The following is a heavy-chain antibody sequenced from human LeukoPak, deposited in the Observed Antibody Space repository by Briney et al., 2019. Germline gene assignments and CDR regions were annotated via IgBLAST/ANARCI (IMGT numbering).Heavy chain of an antibody. J-gene: IGHJ6*03. CDR3: ARERYEAPYYYYYYMDV. Sequence: PGRSLRLSCAASGFTFSSYWMHWVRQAPGKGLVWVSRINSDGSSTSYADSVKGRFTISRDNAKNTLYLQMNSLRAEDTAVYYCARERYEAPYYYYYYMDVWGKGTTVTVSS. CDR2: INSDGSST. V-gene: IGHV3-74*01. D-gene: IGHD2-2*01. CDR1: GFTFSSYW.